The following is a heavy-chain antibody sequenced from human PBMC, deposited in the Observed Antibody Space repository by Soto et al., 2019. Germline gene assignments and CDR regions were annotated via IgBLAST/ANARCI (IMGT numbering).Heavy chain of an antibody. V-gene: IGHV4-34*01. CDR3: ARGGTWPTRFDP. CDR1: GGPLGPDY. Sequence: PSETLSLTFAGYGGPLGPDYCSLCRQSPGRGLEWIGEVRYHGATNYNPSLRGRATVSVDMSKNQFSLKLTSLTAADTAVYYCARGGTWPTRFDPWGPGTLVTVSS. J-gene: IGHJ5*02. D-gene: IGHD1-1*01. CDR2: VRYHGAT.